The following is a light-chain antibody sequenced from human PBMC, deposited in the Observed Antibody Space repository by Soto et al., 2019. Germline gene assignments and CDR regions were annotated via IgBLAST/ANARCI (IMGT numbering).Light chain of an antibody. CDR2: EGT. CDR3: SSYTSSSTL. J-gene: IGLJ2*01. V-gene: IGLV2-14*02. CDR1: SSDVGTFNL. Sequence: QSALTQPASVSGFLGQSITMSCTGSSSDVGTFNLVSWFQQHPGKAPKLLIFEGTKRPSGVSDRFSGSKSGNTASLTISGLQAEDEADYYCSSYTSSSTLFGGGTKLTVL.